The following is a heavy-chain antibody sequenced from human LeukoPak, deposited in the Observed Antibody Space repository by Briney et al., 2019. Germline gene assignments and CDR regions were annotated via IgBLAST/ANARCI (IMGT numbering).Heavy chain of an antibody. Sequence: GSSVKVSCKASVGTFSSYAISWVRQAPGQGLEWMGGIIPIFGTANYAQKFQGRVTITTDESTSTAYMELSSLRSEDTDVYYCARDQAEIAAAGTTRTHVPPMYYYYYYMDVWGKGTTVTVSS. V-gene: IGHV1-69*05. CDR1: VGTFSSYA. CDR3: ARDQAEIAAAGTTRTHVPPMYYYYYYMDV. D-gene: IGHD6-13*01. CDR2: IIPIFGTA. J-gene: IGHJ6*03.